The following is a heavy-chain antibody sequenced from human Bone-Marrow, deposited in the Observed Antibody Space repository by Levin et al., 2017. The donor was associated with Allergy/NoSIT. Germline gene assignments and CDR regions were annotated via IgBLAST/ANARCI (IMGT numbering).Heavy chain of an antibody. CDR2: IYPGDSDT. V-gene: IGHV5-51*01. J-gene: IGHJ5*02. CDR3: ARLFVGDYYGSGSYSWFDP. D-gene: IGHD3-10*01. CDR1: GYSFTSYW. Sequence: HGESLKISCKGSGYSFTSYWIGWVRQMPGKGLEWMGIIYPGDSDTRYSPSFQGQVTISADKSISTAYLQWSSLKASDTAMYYCARLFVGDYYGSGSYSWFDPWGQGTLVTVSS.